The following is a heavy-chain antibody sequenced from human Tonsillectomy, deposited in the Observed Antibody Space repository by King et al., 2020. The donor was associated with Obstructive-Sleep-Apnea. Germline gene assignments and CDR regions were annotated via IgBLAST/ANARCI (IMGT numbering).Heavy chain of an antibody. J-gene: IGHJ4*02. CDR3: AKERGGRATEDYFDY. Sequence: VQLVESGGGVVQPGESLRLSCAASGFTFSSYGMHWVRQAPGKGLEWVAFIRYDGSIKYYADSVKGRFTISRDNSKNTLYLQMNSLRPEDTAVFYCAKERGGRATEDYFDYWGQGTLVTVSS. CDR1: GFTFSSYG. CDR2: IRYDGSIK. V-gene: IGHV3-30*02. D-gene: IGHD1-26*01.